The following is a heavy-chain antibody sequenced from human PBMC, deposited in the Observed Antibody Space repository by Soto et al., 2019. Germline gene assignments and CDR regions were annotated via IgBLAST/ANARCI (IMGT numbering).Heavy chain of an antibody. J-gene: IGHJ5*02. D-gene: IGHD2-8*01. CDR1: GFTFSSYA. CDR2: ISSNGGST. CDR3: ARAAGYCTNGVCLRNWFDP. V-gene: IGHV3-64*01. Sequence: AGGSLRLSCAASGFTFSSYAMHWVRQAPGKGLEYVSAISSNGGSTYYANSVKGRFTISRDNSKNTLYLQMGSLRAEDMAVYYCARAAGYCTNGVCLRNWFDPWGQGTLVTVSS.